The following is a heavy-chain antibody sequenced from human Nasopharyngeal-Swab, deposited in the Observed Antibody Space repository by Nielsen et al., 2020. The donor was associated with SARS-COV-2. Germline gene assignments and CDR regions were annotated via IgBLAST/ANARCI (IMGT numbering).Heavy chain of an antibody. V-gene: IGHV3-23*01. D-gene: IGHD2-8*02. J-gene: IGHJ4*02. CDR2: ISGGGASE. Sequence: GESLKIFCAASGFTFTSYAMTWVRQAPGKGLEWVSSISGGGASENYADSVKGRFIISRDYSKKMLYLQMNSLRAEDTAVYYCARDPDWYWYAIDSWGQGTLVTVSS. CDR3: ARDPDWYWYAIDS. CDR1: GFTFTSYA.